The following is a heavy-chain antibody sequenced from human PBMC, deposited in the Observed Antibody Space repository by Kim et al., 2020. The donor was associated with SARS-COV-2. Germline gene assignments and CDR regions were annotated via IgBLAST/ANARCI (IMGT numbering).Heavy chain of an antibody. CDR2: IIPILGIA. CDR1: GGTFSSYA. Sequence: SVKVSCKASGGTFSSYAISWVRQAPGQGLEWMGRIIPILGIANYAQKFQGRVTITADKSTSTAYMELSSLRSEDTAVYYCARVSRDGYNDFDYWGQGTLVTVSS. J-gene: IGHJ4*02. V-gene: IGHV1-69*04. D-gene: IGHD5-12*01. CDR3: ARVSRDGYNDFDY.